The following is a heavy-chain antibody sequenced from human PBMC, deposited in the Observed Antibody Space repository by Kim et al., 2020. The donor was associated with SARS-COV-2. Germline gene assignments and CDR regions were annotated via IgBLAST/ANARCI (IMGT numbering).Heavy chain of an antibody. J-gene: IGHJ5*02. V-gene: IGHV1-46*01. Sequence: ASVKVSCKASGYTFTSYYMHWVRQAPGQGLEWMGIINPSGGSTSYAQKFQGRVTMTRDTSTSTVYMELSSLRSEDTAVYYCARGVGYYYDSSGYYPNWFDPWGQGTLVTVSS. CDR3: ARGVGYYYDSSGYYPNWFDP. CDR1: GYTFTSYY. D-gene: IGHD3-22*01. CDR2: INPSGGST.